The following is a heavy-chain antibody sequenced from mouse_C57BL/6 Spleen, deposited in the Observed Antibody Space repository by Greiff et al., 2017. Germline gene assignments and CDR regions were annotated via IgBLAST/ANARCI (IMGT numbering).Heavy chain of an antibody. Sequence: QVHVKQSGPELVKPGASVKISCKASGYAFSSSWMNWVKQRPGKGLEWIGRIYPGDGDTNYNGKFKGKATLTADKSSSTAYMQLSSLTSEDSAVYFCAREDYDAGGFAYWGQGTLVTVSA. V-gene: IGHV1-82*01. J-gene: IGHJ3*01. D-gene: IGHD2-4*01. CDR1: GYAFSSSW. CDR2: IYPGDGDT. CDR3: AREDYDAGGFAY.